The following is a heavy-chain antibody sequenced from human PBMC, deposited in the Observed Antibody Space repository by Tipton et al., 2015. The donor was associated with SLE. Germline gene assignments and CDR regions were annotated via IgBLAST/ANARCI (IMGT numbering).Heavy chain of an antibody. CDR2: INHSGST. CDR3: ARRGESTSY. Sequence: TLSLTCAVYGGSFSGYYWSWIRQPPGKGLEWIGEINHSGSTNYNPSLKSRVTISVDTSKNQFSLKLNSVTAADTAVYYCARRGESTSYWGQGTLVTVSS. V-gene: IGHV4-34*01. D-gene: IGHD3-16*01. CDR1: GGSFSGYY. J-gene: IGHJ4*02.